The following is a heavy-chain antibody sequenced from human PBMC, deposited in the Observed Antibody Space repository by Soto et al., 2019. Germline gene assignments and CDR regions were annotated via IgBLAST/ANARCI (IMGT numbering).Heavy chain of an antibody. V-gene: IGHV4-4*02. D-gene: IGHD3-3*01. J-gene: IGHJ3*02. CDR1: SGSISSSNW. CDR3: ARWESYYDFWSGYRENDAFDI. Sequence: QVQLQESGPGLVKPSGTLSLTCAVSSGSISSSNWWSWVRQPPGKGLGWIGEIYHSGSTNYNPSLKSRVTISVDKSKNQFSLKLSSVTAADTAVYYCARWESYYDFWSGYRENDAFDIWGQGTMVTVSS. CDR2: IYHSGST.